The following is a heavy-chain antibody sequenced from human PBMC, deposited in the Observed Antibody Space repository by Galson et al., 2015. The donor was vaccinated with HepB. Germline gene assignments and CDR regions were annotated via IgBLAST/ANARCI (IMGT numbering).Heavy chain of an antibody. J-gene: IGHJ4*02. Sequence: LRLSCAASGFTFGDYAMSWFRQAPGKGLEWIGYIYYSGSTNYNPSLKSRVTISVDTSKNQFSLKLSSVTAADTAVYYCARGGGAHGYWGQGTLVTVSS. CDR1: GFTFGDYA. D-gene: IGHD3-16*01. V-gene: IGHV4-59*01. CDR2: IYYSGST. CDR3: ARGGGAHGY.